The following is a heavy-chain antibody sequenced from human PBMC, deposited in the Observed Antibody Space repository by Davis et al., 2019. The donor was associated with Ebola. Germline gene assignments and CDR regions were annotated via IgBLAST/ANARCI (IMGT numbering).Heavy chain of an antibody. CDR1: GDSLSSGGHY. V-gene: IGHV4-31*03. D-gene: IGHD2-21*02. J-gene: IGHJ4*02. CDR2: IFYTGST. CDR3: ARGGFVVVTAISY. Sequence: PSETLSLTCTLSGDSLSSGGHYWTWIRQHPGKGLEWIGYIFYTGSTYYNPSLKSRLTISVDTSKNQFSLKLSSVTAADTAVYYCARGGFVVVTAISYWGQGTLVTVSS.